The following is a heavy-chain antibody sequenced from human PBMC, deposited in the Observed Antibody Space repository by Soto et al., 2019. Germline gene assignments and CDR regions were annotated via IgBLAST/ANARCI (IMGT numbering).Heavy chain of an antibody. Sequence: ASVKVSCKASGYTFTSYYMHWVRQAPGQGLEWMGIINPSGGSTSYAQKFQGRVTMTRDTSTSTVYMELSSLRSEDTAVYYCARDGTAYIAVASYYYYYGMGVWGQGTTVTVSS. V-gene: IGHV1-46*01. J-gene: IGHJ6*02. CDR3: ARDGTAYIAVASYYYYYGMGV. CDR1: GYTFTSYY. CDR2: INPSGGST. D-gene: IGHD6-19*01.